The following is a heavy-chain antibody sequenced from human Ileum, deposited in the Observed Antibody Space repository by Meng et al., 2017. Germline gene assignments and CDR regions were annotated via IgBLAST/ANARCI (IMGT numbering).Heavy chain of an antibody. Sequence: GQLVESGGGLVQPGGSLRLSCAASGFIFSSSGMNWVRQAPGKGLEWVSSISSSARNTYYADSVMGRFTISRDNSKNTVYLQMTSLRVEDTAVYYCAKDVESSFPWDYWGQGTLVTVSS. D-gene: IGHD2/OR15-2a*01. J-gene: IGHJ4*02. CDR3: AKDVESSFPWDY. CDR1: GFIFSSSG. CDR2: ISSSARNT. V-gene: IGHV3-23*04.